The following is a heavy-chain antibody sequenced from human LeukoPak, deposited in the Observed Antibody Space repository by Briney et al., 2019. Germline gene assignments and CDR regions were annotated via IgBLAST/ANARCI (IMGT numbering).Heavy chain of an antibody. CDR2: IYTSGNT. Sequence: NASETLSLTCTVSGDSTSGYYGSWIRQPAGKGREWIGRIYTSGNTNYNPSLTTPVTMSVDTSKNQFSLKLSSVTAADTAVYYCARAASGSYGFDPWGQGTLVTVSS. CDR1: GDSTSGYY. CDR3: ARAASGSYGFDP. V-gene: IGHV4-4*07. J-gene: IGHJ5*02. D-gene: IGHD1-26*01.